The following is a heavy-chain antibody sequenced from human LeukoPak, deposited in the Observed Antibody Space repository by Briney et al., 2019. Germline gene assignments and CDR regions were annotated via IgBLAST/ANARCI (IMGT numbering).Heavy chain of an antibody. CDR3: ARSLAAAGNYYYGMDV. V-gene: IGHV1-18*01. CDR1: GYTFTSYG. J-gene: IGHJ6*02. Sequence: GASVKVSCKASGYTFTSYGISWVRQAPGQGLEWMGWISAYNGNTNYAQKLQGRVTMTTDTSTSTAYMELRSLRSDDTAVYYCARSLAAAGNYYYGMDVWGQGTTVTVSS. D-gene: IGHD6-13*01. CDR2: ISAYNGNT.